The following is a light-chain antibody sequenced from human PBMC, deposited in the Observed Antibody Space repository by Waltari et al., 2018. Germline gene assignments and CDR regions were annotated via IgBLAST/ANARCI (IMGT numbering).Light chain of an antibody. CDR3: SSRDSSGNVM. CDR1: SLRKYY. V-gene: IGLV3-19*01. CDR2: DKS. Sequence: SSELTQGPAVSVALGQTVWITCQGDSLRKYYVSWYQQKSGQAPILVIYDKSARPSGIPDRFSGSSSGNTASLTIPGAQAEDEGDYYCSSRDSSGNVMFGGGTKVTVL. J-gene: IGLJ3*02.